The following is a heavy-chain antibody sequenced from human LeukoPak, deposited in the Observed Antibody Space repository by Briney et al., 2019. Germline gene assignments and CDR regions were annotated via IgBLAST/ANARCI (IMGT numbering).Heavy chain of an antibody. CDR1: GYTFTSYD. V-gene: IGHV1-8*03. CDR3: ARDRPSIAARPEYYYYYYYMDV. CDR2: MNPNSGNT. J-gene: IGHJ6*03. D-gene: IGHD6-6*01. Sequence: GASVKVSCKASGYTFTSYDINWVRQATGQGLEWMGWMNPNSGNTGYAQKFQGRVTITRNTSISTAYMELSSLRSEDTAVYYCARDRPSIAARPEYYYYYYYMDVWGKGTTVTVSS.